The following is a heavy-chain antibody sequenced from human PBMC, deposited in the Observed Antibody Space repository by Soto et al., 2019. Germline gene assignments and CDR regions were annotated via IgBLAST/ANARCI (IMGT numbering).Heavy chain of an antibody. CDR3: ARGAGYYDSSGFNWFDP. CDR2: IIPIFGTA. D-gene: IGHD3-22*01. V-gene: IGHV1-69*06. J-gene: IGHJ5*02. CDR1: GGTFSSYA. Sequence: SVKVSCKASGGTFSSYAISWVRQAPGQGLEWMGGIIPIFGTANYAQKFQGRATITADKSTGTAYMELSSLRSEDTAVYYCARGAGYYDSSGFNWFDPWGQGTLVTVSS.